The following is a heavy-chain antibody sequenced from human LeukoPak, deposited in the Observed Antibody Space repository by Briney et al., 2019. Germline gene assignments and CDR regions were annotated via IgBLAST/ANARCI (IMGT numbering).Heavy chain of an antibody. V-gene: IGHV3-64D*06. Sequence: PGGSLRLSCSASGFTFSGYAFYWVRQAPGKGLEYVSAISGNGGSTYYADSVRGRFTISRDNSKNTLYLQMSSLRAEDTAVYYCVRGFTYYYGSGSYVDCWGQGTLVTVSS. CDR2: ISGNGGST. J-gene: IGHJ4*02. D-gene: IGHD3-10*01. CDR3: VRGFTYYYGSGSYVDC. CDR1: GFTFSGYA.